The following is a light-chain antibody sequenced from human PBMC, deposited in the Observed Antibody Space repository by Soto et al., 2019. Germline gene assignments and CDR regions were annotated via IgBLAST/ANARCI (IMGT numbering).Light chain of an antibody. CDR2: KAS. J-gene: IGKJ1*01. V-gene: IGKV1-5*03. CDR3: QQYRSSPRT. Sequence: DIQMTQSPSTLSSSVGDRVTITCRASQTISSWLAWFQQRPGRAPKFLIYKASTLTSGVPSRFSGSGSGTDFTLTISSVEPEDFAVYYCQQYRSSPRTFGQGTKVDIK. CDR1: QTISSW.